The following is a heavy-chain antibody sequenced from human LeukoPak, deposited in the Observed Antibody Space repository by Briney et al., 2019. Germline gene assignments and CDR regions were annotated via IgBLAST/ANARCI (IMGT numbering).Heavy chain of an antibody. D-gene: IGHD6-13*01. J-gene: IGHJ5*02. CDR2: ISHSGST. Sequence: SETLSLTCAVYGGSFSGYYWSWIRQPPGKGLEWIGEISHSGSTNYNPSLTTRVTISLETPKNQFSLKLTSVTAADTAIYYCVRYGQQLQGGWWFDPWGQGTLVTVSS. V-gene: IGHV4-34*01. CDR3: VRYGQQLQGGWWFDP. CDR1: GGSFSGYY.